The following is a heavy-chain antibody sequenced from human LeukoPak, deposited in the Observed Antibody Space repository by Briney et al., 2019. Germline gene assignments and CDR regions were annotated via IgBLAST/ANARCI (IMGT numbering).Heavy chain of an antibody. J-gene: IGHJ3*02. CDR2: INHSGST. Sequence: PSETLSLTCAVYGGSFSGYYWSWLRQPPGKGLEGIGEINHSGSTNYNPSLKSRVTISVDTSKNQFSLKLSSVTAADTAVYYCARRNSVRGVIMDAFDIWGQGTMVTVSS. V-gene: IGHV4-34*01. D-gene: IGHD3-10*01. CDR3: ARRNSVRGVIMDAFDI. CDR1: GGSFSGYY.